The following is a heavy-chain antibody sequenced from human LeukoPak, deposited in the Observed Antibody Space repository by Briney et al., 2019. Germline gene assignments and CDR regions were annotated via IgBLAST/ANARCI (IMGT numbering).Heavy chain of an antibody. D-gene: IGHD2-21*01. CDR1: GFTFSSYA. J-gene: IGHJ4*02. Sequence: GRSLRLSCAASGFTFSSYAMHWVRQAPGKGLEWVAVISYDGSNKYYADSVKGRFTISRDNSKNTLYLQMNSQRAEDTAVYYCAKDLSGAVIYYFDYWGQGTLVTVSS. CDR2: ISYDGSNK. CDR3: AKDLSGAVIYYFDY. V-gene: IGHV3-30-3*01.